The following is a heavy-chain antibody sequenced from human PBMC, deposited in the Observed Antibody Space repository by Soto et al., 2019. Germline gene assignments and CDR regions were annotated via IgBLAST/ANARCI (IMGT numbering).Heavy chain of an antibody. D-gene: IGHD2-2*01. CDR3: ARSYCSSTSCWDYYYGMDV. CDR2: ISSSGSTI. Sequence: GGSLRLSCAASGFTFSSYEMNWVRQAPGKGLEWVSYISSSGSTIYYADSVKGRFTISRDNAKNSLYLQMNSLRAEDTAVYYCARSYCSSTSCWDYYYGMDVWGQGTTVTVSS. V-gene: IGHV3-48*03. CDR1: GFTFSSYE. J-gene: IGHJ6*02.